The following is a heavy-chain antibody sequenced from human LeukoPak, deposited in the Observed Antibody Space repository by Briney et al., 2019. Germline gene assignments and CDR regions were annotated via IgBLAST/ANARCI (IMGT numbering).Heavy chain of an antibody. J-gene: IGHJ3*02. D-gene: IGHD6-19*01. CDR3: AREDVNIAVAASGPFDI. CDR2: INTISSYI. CDR1: GFTFSSYS. Sequence: GGSLRLSCAASGFTFSSYSFNWVRQAPGKGLEWVSSINTISSYIYYADSVKGRFTISRDNAKNTLYLQMNSLRAEDTAVYYCAREDVNIAVAASGPFDIWGQGTMVTVSS. V-gene: IGHV3-21*01.